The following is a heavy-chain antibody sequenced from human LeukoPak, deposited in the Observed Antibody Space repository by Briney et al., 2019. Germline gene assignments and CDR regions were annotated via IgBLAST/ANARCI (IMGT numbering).Heavy chain of an antibody. CDR1: GFTFSSYA. J-gene: IGHJ4*02. CDR2: ISGSGGST. V-gene: IGHV3-23*01. Sequence: LTGGSLRLSCAASGFTFSSYAMSWVRQAPGKGLEWVSAISGSGGSTYYADSVKGRFTISRDNSKNTLYLQMNSLRAEDTAVYYCARRGYYYDSSGYYYFDYWGQGTLVTVSS. D-gene: IGHD3-22*01. CDR3: ARRGYYYDSSGYYYFDY.